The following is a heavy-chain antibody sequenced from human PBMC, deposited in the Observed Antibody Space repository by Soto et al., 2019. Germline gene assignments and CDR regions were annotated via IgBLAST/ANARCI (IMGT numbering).Heavy chain of an antibody. D-gene: IGHD4-17*01. J-gene: IGHJ1*01. V-gene: IGHV1-69*13. CDR3: ATSRGYGDFMGY. CDR2: IIPIFGTA. CDR1: GGTFSSYA. Sequence: ASVKVSCKASGGTFSSYAISWVRQAPGQGLEWMGGIIPIFGTANYAQKFQGRVTITADESTSTAYMELSSLRSEDTAVYYCATSRGYGDFMGYWGQGTLVTVPS.